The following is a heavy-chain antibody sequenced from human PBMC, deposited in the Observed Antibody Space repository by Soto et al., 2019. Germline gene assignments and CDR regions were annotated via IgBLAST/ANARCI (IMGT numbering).Heavy chain of an antibody. V-gene: IGHV2-5*02. Sequence: QITLKESGPTLMKPTQTLTLTCTFSGLSLSTTGVGVGWIRQPPGKALEWLALIYWDDDKRYSPSLKSRLTITKDTSKNQVVLTMTNMDPVDTVTYYCVQSRCGGDCLQSYSSHSYYGLDVWGQGTTVTVSS. CDR3: VQSRCGGDCLQSYSSHSYYGLDV. CDR2: IYWDDDK. J-gene: IGHJ6*02. CDR1: GLSLSTTGVG. D-gene: IGHD2-21*02.